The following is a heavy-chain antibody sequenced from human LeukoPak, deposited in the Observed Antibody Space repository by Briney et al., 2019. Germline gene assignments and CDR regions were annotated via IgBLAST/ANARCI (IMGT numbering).Heavy chain of an antibody. CDR2: IYDSGSTGST. Sequence: QPSETLSLTCSVSGGSISRYYWSWIRQPPGKGLEWIGYIYDSGSTGSTKYNPSLKSRVTISVDTSKNQFSLKLSSVTAADTAVYYCARGAAAGTDYWGQGTLVTVSS. V-gene: IGHV4-59*01. D-gene: IGHD6-13*01. J-gene: IGHJ4*02. CDR3: ARGAAAGTDY. CDR1: GGSISRYY.